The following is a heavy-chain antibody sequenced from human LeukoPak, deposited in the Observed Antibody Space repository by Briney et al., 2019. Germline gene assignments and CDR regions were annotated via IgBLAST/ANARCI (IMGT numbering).Heavy chain of an antibody. V-gene: IGHV3-30*02. Sequence: GGSLRLSCAASGFIFSNHAMHWVRQAPGKGLEWVAFIRYDGSNIYYADSVKGRFTISRDNSKNTLYLRMDSLRAEDTAVYYCAKDCELGINWNPFDYWGQGTLVTVSS. CDR3: AKDCELGINWNPFDY. CDR1: GFIFSNHA. D-gene: IGHD1-20*01. CDR2: IRYDGSNI. J-gene: IGHJ4*02.